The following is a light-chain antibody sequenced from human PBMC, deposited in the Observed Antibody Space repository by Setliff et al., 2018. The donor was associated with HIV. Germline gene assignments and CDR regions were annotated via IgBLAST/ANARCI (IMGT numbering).Light chain of an antibody. CDR3: SSYTRTNLFV. J-gene: IGLJ1*01. CDR1: TSDISHYNF. V-gene: IGLV2-14*01. Sequence: QSVLTQPASVSASPGQSITISCTGTTSDISHYNFVSWYQQHPDSAPKLLIYEVFNRPSGVSHRFPGSKSGNTASLTISGLQAEDEADYYCSSYTRTNLFVFGTGTKVTVL. CDR2: EVF.